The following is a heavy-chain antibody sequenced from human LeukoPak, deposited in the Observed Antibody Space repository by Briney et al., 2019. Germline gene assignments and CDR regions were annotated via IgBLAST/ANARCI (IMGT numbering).Heavy chain of an antibody. V-gene: IGHV4-61*02. J-gene: IGHJ4*02. CDR1: GGSISSGSFY. CDR3: ARQGSGSHKD. D-gene: IGHD1-26*01. CDR2: IYTGGST. Sequence: KPSQTLSLTCTVSGGSISSGSFYFNWVRQPAGKGLEWIGRIYTGGSTNYNPSLKSRVTISVDTSKNQFSLKLSSVTAADTAVYYCARQGSGSHKDWGQGTLVTVSS.